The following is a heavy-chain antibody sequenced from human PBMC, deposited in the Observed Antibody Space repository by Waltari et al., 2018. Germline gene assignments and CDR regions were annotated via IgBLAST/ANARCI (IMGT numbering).Heavy chain of an antibody. D-gene: IGHD5-18*01. CDR1: GGSFSGYY. Sequence: QVQLQQWGAGLLKPSETLSLTCAVYGGSFSGYYWSWLRQPPGKGLEWIGEINHSGSTNYNPSLKSRVTISVDTSKNQFSLKLSSVTAADTAVYYCASIWDTAMASDAFDIWGQGTMVTVSS. J-gene: IGHJ3*02. V-gene: IGHV4-34*01. CDR3: ASIWDTAMASDAFDI. CDR2: INHSGST.